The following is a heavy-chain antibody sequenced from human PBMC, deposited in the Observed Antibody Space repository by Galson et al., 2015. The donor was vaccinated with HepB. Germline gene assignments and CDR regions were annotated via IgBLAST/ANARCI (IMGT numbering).Heavy chain of an antibody. CDR1: GFTFSSYA. V-gene: IGHV3-23*01. CDR3: AKGGTMVRGALDY. D-gene: IGHD3-10*01. CDR2: ISGSGGST. J-gene: IGHJ4*02. Sequence: SLRLSCAASGFTFSSYATSWVRQAPGKGLEWVSAISGSGGSTYYADSVKGRFTISRDNSKNTLYLQMNSLRAEDTAVYYCAKGGTMVRGALDYWGQGTLVTVSS.